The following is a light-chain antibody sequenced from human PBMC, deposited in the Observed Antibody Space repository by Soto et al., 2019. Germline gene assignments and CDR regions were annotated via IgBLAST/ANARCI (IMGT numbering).Light chain of an antibody. Sequence: QSALTQPPSASGSPGQSVTISCTGTSSDVGGYNYVSWYQQHPGKAPKLMIYEVSKRPSGVPDRFSGSKSGNTASLTVSGVQAEDEADYYCSSYRGSNKVFGGGTKVTVL. CDR3: SSYRGSNKV. V-gene: IGLV2-8*01. CDR1: SSDVGGYNY. J-gene: IGLJ3*02. CDR2: EVS.